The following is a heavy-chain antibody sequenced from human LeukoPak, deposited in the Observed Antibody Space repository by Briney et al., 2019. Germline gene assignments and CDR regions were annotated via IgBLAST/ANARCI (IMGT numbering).Heavy chain of an antibody. V-gene: IGHV3-20*04. D-gene: IGHD5-18*01. CDR1: GFTFDDYG. J-gene: IGHJ4*02. CDR3: ARAYSYGFRYYFDL. CDR2: INWNGGST. Sequence: GGSLRLSCAASGFTFDDYGMSWVRQAPGKGLEWVSGINWNGGSTGYADSVKGRFTISRDNAKNSLYLQMNSLRVEDTALYYCARAYSYGFRYYFDLWGQGTLVTVSS.